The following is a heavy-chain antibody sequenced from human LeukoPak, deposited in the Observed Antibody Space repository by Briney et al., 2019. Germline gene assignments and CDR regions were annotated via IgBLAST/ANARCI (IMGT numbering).Heavy chain of an antibody. D-gene: IGHD2-15*01. V-gene: IGHV3-23*01. CDR1: GFTFSSYA. CDR2: ISGSGGST. CDR3: AKPVGYCSGGSCYTTPFDY. J-gene: IGHJ4*02. Sequence: GGSLRLSCAASGFTFSSYAMSWVRQAPGKGLEWVSTISGSGGSTYYADSVKGRFTISRDNSKNTLYLQMNSLRAEDTAVYYCAKPVGYCSGGSCYTTPFDYWGQGTLVTVSS.